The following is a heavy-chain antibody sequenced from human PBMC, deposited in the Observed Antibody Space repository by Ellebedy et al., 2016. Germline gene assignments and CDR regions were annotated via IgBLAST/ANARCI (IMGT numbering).Heavy chain of an antibody. CDR3: YYGHYSGY. V-gene: IGHV3-23*01. D-gene: IGHD4-17*01. CDR2: ISGDGDNT. J-gene: IGHJ4*02. Sequence: GESLKISXTASGLNFNTFFMSWVRQAPGRGLEWISTISGDGDNTFSADSVKGRFTISRDNSRNTLYLQMDSLRAADTAVYYCYYGHYSGYWGQGTLVTVSS. CDR1: GLNFNTFF.